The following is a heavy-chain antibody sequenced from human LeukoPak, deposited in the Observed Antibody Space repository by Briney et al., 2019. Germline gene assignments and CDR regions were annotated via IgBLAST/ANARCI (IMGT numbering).Heavy chain of an antibody. CDR2: ISSSGSTI. CDR3: ARSREMATIWVPFDY. CDR1: GFTFSSYA. Sequence: GGSLRLSCAASGFTFSSYAMHWVRQAPGKGLEWVSYISSSGSTIYYADSVKGRFTISRDNAKNSLYLQMNSLRAEDTAVYYCARSREMATIWVPFDYWGQGTLVTVSS. V-gene: IGHV3-48*04. D-gene: IGHD5-24*01. J-gene: IGHJ4*02.